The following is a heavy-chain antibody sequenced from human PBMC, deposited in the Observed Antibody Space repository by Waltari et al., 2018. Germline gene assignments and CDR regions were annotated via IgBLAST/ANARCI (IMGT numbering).Heavy chain of an antibody. D-gene: IGHD3-22*01. CDR1: GGSISSYY. CDR3: ATVGSSDYYNWFDP. V-gene: IGHV4-4*07. J-gene: IGHJ5*02. CDR2: VYSSGST. Sequence: QVQLQESGPGLVKPSETLSLTCTVSGGSISSYYWSWIRQPAGKGLEWIGHVYSSGSTNYNPSLKGRVTISVDNSNNQFSLKLSSVTAADTAVYFCATVGSSDYYNWFDPWGQGTLVTVSS.